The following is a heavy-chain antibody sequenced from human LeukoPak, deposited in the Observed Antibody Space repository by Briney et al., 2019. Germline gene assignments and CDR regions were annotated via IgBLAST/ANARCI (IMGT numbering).Heavy chain of an antibody. J-gene: IGHJ4*02. V-gene: IGHV3-21*06. D-gene: IGHD3-22*01. CDR2: ISSSSSDI. CDR3: RSWAHSSGYYALDY. CDR1: GFAFSTYT. Sequence: GGSLRLSCAASGFAFSTYTMNWVRQAPGKGLEWVSSISSSSSDIYYADSVKGRFTISRDNAKNSLYLQMNSLRAEDTAVYYCRSWAHSSGYYALDYWGQGTLVTVSS.